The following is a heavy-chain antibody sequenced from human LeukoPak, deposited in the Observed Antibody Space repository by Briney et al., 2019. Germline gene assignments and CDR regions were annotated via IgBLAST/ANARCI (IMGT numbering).Heavy chain of an antibody. CDR1: GGSIRNYF. CDR2: FYYSDST. Sequence: SETLSLTCTVSGGSIRNYFWSWIRQPPGKGLESIAYFYYSDSTNYNPSLKSRVTMSVDTSKNQFSLKLSSVTAADTAVYYCARAAVNCSGGSCYDLWVESWFDPWGQGTLVTVSS. D-gene: IGHD2-15*01. J-gene: IGHJ5*02. V-gene: IGHV4-59*12. CDR3: ARAAVNCSGGSCYDLWVESWFDP.